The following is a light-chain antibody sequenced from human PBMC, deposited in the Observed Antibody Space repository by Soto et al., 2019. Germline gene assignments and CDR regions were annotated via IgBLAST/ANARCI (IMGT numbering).Light chain of an antibody. CDR1: SSDVGGYNY. J-gene: IGLJ1*01. CDR3: SSYGSTSTRYV. V-gene: IGLV2-14*01. CDR2: EVS. Sequence: QSALTQPASVSGSPGQSITISCTGTSSDVGGYNYVYWYQQHPGKARKLMIYEVSNRPSGVSNRFSGSKSGNTASLTISGPQAEDEAYYFCSSYGSTSTRYVFGTGTKVTVL.